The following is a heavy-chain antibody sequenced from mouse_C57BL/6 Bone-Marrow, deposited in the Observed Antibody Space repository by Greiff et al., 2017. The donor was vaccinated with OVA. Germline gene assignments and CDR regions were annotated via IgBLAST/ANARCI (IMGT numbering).Heavy chain of an antibody. CDR1: GFTFSDYG. Sequence: EVKLVESGGGLVQPGGSLTLSCAASGFTFSDYGMAWVRQAPGKGPEWVAFISNWAYSIYYAATVTGRFTISSENAKNTLYLVMSSLSYEDTAMYYCARLYYGSPWYAMDYWGQGTSVTVSS. V-gene: IGHV5-15*04. J-gene: IGHJ4*01. CDR3: ARLYYGSPWYAMDY. D-gene: IGHD1-1*01. CDR2: ISNWAYSI.